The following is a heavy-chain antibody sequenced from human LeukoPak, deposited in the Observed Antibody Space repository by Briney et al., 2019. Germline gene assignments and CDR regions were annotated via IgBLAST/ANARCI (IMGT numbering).Heavy chain of an antibody. V-gene: IGHV4-59*01. CDR1: GGSISSYY. CDR3: ARGGWEGYYLSRLYFDY. Sequence: PSETLSLTCTVSGGSISSYYWSWIRQPPGKGLEWIGYIYYSGSTNYNPSLKSRVTISVDTSKNQFSLKLSSVTAADTAVYYCARGGWEGYYLSRLYFDYWGQGTLVTVSS. D-gene: IGHD3-3*01. J-gene: IGHJ4*02. CDR2: IYYSGST.